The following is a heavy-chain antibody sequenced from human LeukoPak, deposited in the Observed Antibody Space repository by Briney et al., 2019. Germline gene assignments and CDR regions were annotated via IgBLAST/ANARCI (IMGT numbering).Heavy chain of an antibody. D-gene: IGHD1-26*01. Sequence: PGGSLRLSCAASGFTFSGYDLHWVRQRTGKGLEWVSGIGIAGDTYYLGSVKGRFTISRENAKNSFFLQMNILRAGDTAVYYCARGRSPTLGYLDLWGRGTLVSASS. V-gene: IGHV3-13*01. CDR2: IGIAGDT. J-gene: IGHJ2*01. CDR1: GFTFSGYD. CDR3: ARGRSPTLGYLDL.